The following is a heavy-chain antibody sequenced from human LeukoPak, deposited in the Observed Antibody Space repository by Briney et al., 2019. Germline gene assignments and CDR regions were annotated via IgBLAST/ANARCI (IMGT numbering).Heavy chain of an antibody. CDR1: GGTFSSYA. V-gene: IGHV1-69*13. Sequence: SVKVSCKASGGTFSSYAISWVRQAPGQGLEWMGGIIPIFGTANYAQKFQGRVTITADESTSTAYMELSSLRSDDTAVYYCARARVTEVGALGYWGQGTLVTVSS. J-gene: IGHJ4*02. CDR2: IIPIFGTA. CDR3: ARARVTEVGALGY. D-gene: IGHD1-26*01.